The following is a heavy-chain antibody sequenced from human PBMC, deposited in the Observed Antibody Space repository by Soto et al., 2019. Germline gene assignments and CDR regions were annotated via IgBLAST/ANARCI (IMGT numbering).Heavy chain of an antibody. CDR1: GYTFTGYY. D-gene: IGHD2-2*01. CDR2: INPNSGGT. Sequence: ASVKVSCKASGYTFTGYYMHWVRQAPGQGLEWMGWINPNSGGTNYAQKFQGWVTMTRETSISTAYMELSRLRSDDTAVYYCARDAPYARPNCSSTSCPGAFDIWGQGTMVTVSS. J-gene: IGHJ3*02. V-gene: IGHV1-2*04. CDR3: ARDAPYARPNCSSTSCPGAFDI.